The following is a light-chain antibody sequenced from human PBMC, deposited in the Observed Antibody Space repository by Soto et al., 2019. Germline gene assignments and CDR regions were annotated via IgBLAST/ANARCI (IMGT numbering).Light chain of an antibody. CDR2: RAS. Sequence: EIVLTQAPGTLSLAPGERATLSGRARQSASSPYSASYQQKPGQAPRLLTYRASSRATGIPDRFSGSGYGTDFPPTISRLEPEAFAAYSCQQRHNWPSTTFRPGPKVDL. CDR1: QSASSPY. CDR3: QQRHNWPSTT. J-gene: IGKJ3*01. V-gene: IGKV3D-20*02.